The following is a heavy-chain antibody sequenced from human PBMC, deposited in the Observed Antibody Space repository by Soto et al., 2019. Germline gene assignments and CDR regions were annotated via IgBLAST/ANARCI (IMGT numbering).Heavy chain of an antibody. V-gene: IGHV4-59*01. Sequence: SETLSLTCTVSGGSISSYYWSWIRQPPGKGLEWIGYIYYSGSTNYNPSLKSRVTISVDTSKNQFSLKLSSVTAADTAVYYCATSPLVLRFLEWFYFDYWGQGTLVTVSS. J-gene: IGHJ4*02. CDR1: GGSISSYY. CDR2: IYYSGST. CDR3: ATSPLVLRFLEWFYFDY. D-gene: IGHD3-3*01.